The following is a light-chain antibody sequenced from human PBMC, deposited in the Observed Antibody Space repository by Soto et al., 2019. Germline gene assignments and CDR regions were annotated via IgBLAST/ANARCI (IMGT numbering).Light chain of an antibody. Sequence: VLTQSPGTLSLSPGERASLSCRASQSISSSYLAWYQKKPGQAPRLLIYGASSRAPGIPERFSGSGSGTDFTLTISRLEPDDFAVYYCQQYGSSPLYTFGQGTTLEV. J-gene: IGKJ2*01. CDR1: QSISSSY. CDR2: GAS. CDR3: QQYGSSPLYT. V-gene: IGKV3-20*01.